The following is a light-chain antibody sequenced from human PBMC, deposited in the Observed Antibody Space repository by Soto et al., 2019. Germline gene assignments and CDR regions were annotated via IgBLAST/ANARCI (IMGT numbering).Light chain of an antibody. CDR3: QQYGSSPYT. CDR2: GAS. Sequence: EIVLTQTPGTLSLSPGERATLSCRASQTVSSSYLAWYQQKPGQAPRLLIHGASSRATGIPDRFSGSGSGTDFTLTISRLEPEDFAVYYCQQYGSSPYTFGRGTKLEIK. V-gene: IGKV3-20*01. J-gene: IGKJ2*01. CDR1: QTVSSSY.